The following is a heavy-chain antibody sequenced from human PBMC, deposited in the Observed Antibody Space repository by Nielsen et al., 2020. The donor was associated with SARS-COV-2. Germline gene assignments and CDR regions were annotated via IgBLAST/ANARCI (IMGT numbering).Heavy chain of an antibody. D-gene: IGHD2-15*01. V-gene: IGHV3-23*01. J-gene: IGHJ4*02. CDR2: ICSNGGCT. Sequence: GGSLRLSCAASGFSFSDNAMSWVRQAPGKGLELLSAICSNGGCTYYSDSVKGRFTVSSDNSKNARYLQMNNLRAEDTAVYYCATHPYSVTMKEWTNFDYWGQGCPVTVSS. CDR1: GFSFSDNA. CDR3: ATHPYSVTMKEWTNFDY.